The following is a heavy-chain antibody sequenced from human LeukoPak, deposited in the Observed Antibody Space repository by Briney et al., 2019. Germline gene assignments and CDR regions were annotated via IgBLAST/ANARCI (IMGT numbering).Heavy chain of an antibody. D-gene: IGHD2-2*01. CDR1: GGSISSSSYY. V-gene: IGHV4-39*01. J-gene: IGHJ5*02. CDR2: IYYSGST. Sequence: SETLSLTCTVSGGSISSSSYYWGWIRQPPGKGLEWIGSIYYSGSTYHNPSLKSRVTISVDTSKNQFSLKLSSVTAADTAVYYCASSCRGLLGYCSSTSYPWGQGTLVTVSS. CDR3: ASSCRGLLGYCSSTSYP.